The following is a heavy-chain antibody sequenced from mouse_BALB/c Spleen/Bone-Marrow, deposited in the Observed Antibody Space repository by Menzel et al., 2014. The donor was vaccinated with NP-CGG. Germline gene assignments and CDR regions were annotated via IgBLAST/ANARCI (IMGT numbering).Heavy chain of an antibody. CDR3: ARKSQRAYDSMMY. CDR1: GYTFTRYT. J-gene: IGHJ4*01. Sequence: VQLVESWAELARPGASVKMSCQASGYTFTRYTMHWEKKRPGQGLEWIGYIIPNSGYSNYNQKFKDKATLTADKSSSTAYMQLSSLTSEDSAVYFCARKSQRAYDSMMYWGPGTSVTVSS. CDR2: IIPNSGYS. V-gene: IGHV1-4*01. D-gene: IGHD2-3*01.